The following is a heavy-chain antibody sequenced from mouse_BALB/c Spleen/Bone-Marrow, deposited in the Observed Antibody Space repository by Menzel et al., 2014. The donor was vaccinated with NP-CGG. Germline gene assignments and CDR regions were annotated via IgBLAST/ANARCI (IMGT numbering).Heavy chain of an antibody. Sequence: EVKLVESGGDLVKPGGSLKLSCAASGFTFSSYGMSWVRQTPDKRLEWVATISSGGSYTYYPDSVKGRFTISRGNAKNTLYLQMSSLKSEDTAMYYCARLGRDYFDYWGQGTTLTVSS. V-gene: IGHV5-6*02. CDR2: ISSGGSYT. J-gene: IGHJ2*01. CDR1: GFTFSSYG. D-gene: IGHD4-1*01. CDR3: ARLGRDYFDY.